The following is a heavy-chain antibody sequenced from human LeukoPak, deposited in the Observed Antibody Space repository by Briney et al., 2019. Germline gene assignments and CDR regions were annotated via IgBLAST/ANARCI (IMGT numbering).Heavy chain of an antibody. CDR3: ARGYSYGSDYYYGMDV. D-gene: IGHD5-18*01. CDR2: ISGYNGNT. CDR1: GYTFTSYA. Sequence: ASVKVSCKASGYTFTSYAISWVRQAPGQGLEWMGWISGYNGNTKYAQKVQGRVTMTTDTSTSTAYMELRSLRSDDTAVYYCARGYSYGSDYYYGMDVWGQGTAVTVSS. J-gene: IGHJ6*02. V-gene: IGHV1-18*01.